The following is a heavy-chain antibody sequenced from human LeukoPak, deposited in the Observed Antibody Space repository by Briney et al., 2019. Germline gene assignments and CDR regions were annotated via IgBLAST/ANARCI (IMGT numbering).Heavy chain of an antibody. CDR2: ISAYNGNT. V-gene: IGHV1-18*01. D-gene: IGHD3-10*01. CDR1: GYTFTSYG. J-gene: IGHJ4*02. Sequence: ASVKVSCXASGYTFTSYGISWVRQARGQGLEWMGWISAYNGNTNYAQKLQGRVTMTTDTSTSTAYMELRSLRSDDTAVYYCARGITMVRGASPGYWGQGTLVTVSS. CDR3: ARGITMVRGASPGY.